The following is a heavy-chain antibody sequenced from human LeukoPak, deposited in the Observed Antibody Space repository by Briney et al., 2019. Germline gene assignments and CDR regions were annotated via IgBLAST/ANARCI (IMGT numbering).Heavy chain of an antibody. J-gene: IGHJ4*02. Sequence: GGSLRPSCAASGFTFSSYSMNWVRQAPGKGLEWVSYISSSSSTIYYADSVKGRFTISRDNAKNSLYLQMNSLGAEDTAVYYCARDQHDYVWGSPLDYWGQGTLVTVSS. D-gene: IGHD3-16*01. CDR2: ISSSSSTI. V-gene: IGHV3-48*01. CDR3: ARDQHDYVWGSPLDY. CDR1: GFTFSSYS.